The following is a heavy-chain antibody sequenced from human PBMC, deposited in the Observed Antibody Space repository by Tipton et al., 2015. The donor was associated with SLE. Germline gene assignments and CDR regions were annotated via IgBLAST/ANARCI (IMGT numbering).Heavy chain of an antibody. V-gene: IGHV4-61*01. J-gene: IGHJ3*02. CDR3: GRQKGQGRWAFDI. CDR2: ISHTGST. CDR1: GASISRSFSSQY. Sequence: TLSLTCTVSGASISRSFSSQYWNWIRQPPGKGLEWIGYISHTGSTNYNPSLKSRVSISVDMSKNQISLNLNSVTAADTAVYYCGRQKGQGRWAFDIWGQGTMVTVSS. D-gene: IGHD5-24*01.